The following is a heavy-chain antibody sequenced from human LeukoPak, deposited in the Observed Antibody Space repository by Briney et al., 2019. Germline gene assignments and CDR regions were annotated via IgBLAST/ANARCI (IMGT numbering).Heavy chain of an antibody. V-gene: IGHV4-59*01. CDR2: IYYSGST. CDR3: ARGPLGELFNDAFDI. D-gene: IGHD3-10*01. Sequence: PSETLSLTCTVSGGSISPYYWSWIRQPPGKGLEWIGYIYYSGSTNYNPSLKSRVTISVDTSKNQFTLKLSSVTAADTAVYYCARGPLGELFNDAFDIWGQGTLVTVSS. J-gene: IGHJ3*02. CDR1: GGSISPYY.